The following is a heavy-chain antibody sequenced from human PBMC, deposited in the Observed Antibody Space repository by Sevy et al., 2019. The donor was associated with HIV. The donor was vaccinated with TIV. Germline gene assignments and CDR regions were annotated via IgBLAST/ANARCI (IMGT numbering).Heavy chain of an antibody. V-gene: IGHV3-23*01. Sequence: GGSLRLSCAVSGFTLTSYAMNWVRQAPGKGLEWVSGGSGSGGSTYYADSVKGRFTISRDNSRNTLDLQINSLRAEDTAVYYCVKDVAYDNTYLDYWGQGTLVTVSS. CDR3: VKDVAYDNTYLDY. CDR2: GSGSGGST. D-gene: IGHD3-22*01. J-gene: IGHJ4*02. CDR1: GFTLTSYA.